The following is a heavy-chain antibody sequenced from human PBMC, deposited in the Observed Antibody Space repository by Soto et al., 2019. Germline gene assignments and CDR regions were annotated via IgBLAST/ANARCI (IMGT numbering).Heavy chain of an antibody. D-gene: IGHD2-15*01. J-gene: IGHJ4*02. V-gene: IGHV1-18*01. CDR2: INTYNGNS. Sequence: ASVKVSCKASGYTFTSYGISLVRQAPGQGPEWMGWINTYNGNSNYAQKFQGRVTMTTDTSTNTAYMELRSLTSDDTAVYYCARDCTGGSCFCIYWGQGTLVTVSS. CDR3: ARDCTGGSCFCIY. CDR1: GYTFTSYG.